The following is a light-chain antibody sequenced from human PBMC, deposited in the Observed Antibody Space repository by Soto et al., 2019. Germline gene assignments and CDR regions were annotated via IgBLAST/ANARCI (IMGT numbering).Light chain of an antibody. V-gene: IGKV1-5*03. J-gene: IGKJ1*01. CDR3: KHYNSYSDA. CDR1: QTISSW. Sequence: DIEITQSPSTLSVSVTPTVIISFGPMQTISSWLAWYQQKPGKAPKLLIYKASTLKSGVPSRFSCSGSETEFTLTTSSLQTDDLATYYCKHYNSYSDAFGKGPKVDLK. CDR2: KAS.